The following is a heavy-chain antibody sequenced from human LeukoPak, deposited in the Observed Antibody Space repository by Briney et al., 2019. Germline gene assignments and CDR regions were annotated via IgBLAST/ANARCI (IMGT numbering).Heavy chain of an antibody. Sequence: PGGSLRLSCAASGFTVSSNYMSWVRQAPGKGLEWVSVIYSGGSTYYADSVKGRFTISRDNSKNTLYLQMNSLRAEDTAVYYCAKGIYRSGWSYFDYWRHGTLVTVST. CDR3: AKGIYRSGWSYFDY. V-gene: IGHV3-53*01. J-gene: IGHJ4*01. CDR2: IYSGGST. D-gene: IGHD6-19*01. CDR1: GFTVSSNY.